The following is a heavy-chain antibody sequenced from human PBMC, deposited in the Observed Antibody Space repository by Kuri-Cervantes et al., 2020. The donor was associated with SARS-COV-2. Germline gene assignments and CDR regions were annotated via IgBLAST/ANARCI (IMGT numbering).Heavy chain of an antibody. D-gene: IGHD2-15*01. Sequence: SGPTLVKPTQTLTLTCTFSGFSLSTSGMCVSWIRQPPGKALEWLALIDWDDDKYYSTSLKTRLTISKDTSKNQVVLTMTNMDPVDTATYYCAHTLGYCSGGSCYSRWGAFDIWGQGTMVTVSS. J-gene: IGHJ3*02. CDR2: IDWDDDK. CDR1: GFSLSTSGMC. V-gene: IGHV2-70*12. CDR3: AHTLGYCSGGSCYSRWGAFDI.